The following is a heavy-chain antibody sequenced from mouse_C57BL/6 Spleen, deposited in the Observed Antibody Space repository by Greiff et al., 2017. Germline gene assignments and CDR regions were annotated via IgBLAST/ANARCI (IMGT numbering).Heavy chain of an antibody. V-gene: IGHV1-22*01. CDR2: INPNHGGT. CDR3: ANIYYDYDGFAY. J-gene: IGHJ3*01. Sequence: VQLQQSGPELVKPGASVKMSCKASGYTFTDYNMHWVKQSHGKSLEWIGYINPNHGGTSDNQKFKGKATLTVNKSSSTAYMELRSLTSEDSAVXYCANIYYDYDGFAYWGQGTLVTVSA. CDR1: GYTFTDYN. D-gene: IGHD2-4*01.